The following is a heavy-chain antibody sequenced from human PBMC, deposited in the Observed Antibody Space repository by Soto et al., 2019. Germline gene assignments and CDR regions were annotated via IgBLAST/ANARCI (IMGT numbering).Heavy chain of an antibody. D-gene: IGHD6-13*01. V-gene: IGHV4-31*03. Sequence: QVQLQESGPGLVKPSQTLSLTCTVSGGSISSGGYYWSWIRQHPGKGLEWIGYIYYSGSTYYNPSLKSRVTITVDTSKNQFSLKLSPVTAADTAVYYCAREGSGDHSRRMWFDPWGQGTLVTVSS. CDR1: GGSISSGGYY. CDR3: AREGSGDHSRRMWFDP. CDR2: IYYSGST. J-gene: IGHJ5*02.